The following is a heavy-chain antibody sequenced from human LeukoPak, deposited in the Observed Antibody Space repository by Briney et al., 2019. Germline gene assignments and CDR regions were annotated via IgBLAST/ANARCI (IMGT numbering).Heavy chain of an antibody. Sequence: GGSLRLSCAASGFTFSSYSMNWVRQAPGKGLQWVSSISSSTNYIYYADSVKGRFTISRDNAKNSLYLQMNSLRAEDTAVYYCARDRGMWELGRYFDYWGQGTLVTVSS. CDR2: ISSSTNYI. CDR1: GFTFSSYS. D-gene: IGHD1-26*01. V-gene: IGHV3-21*01. J-gene: IGHJ4*02. CDR3: ARDRGMWELGRYFDY.